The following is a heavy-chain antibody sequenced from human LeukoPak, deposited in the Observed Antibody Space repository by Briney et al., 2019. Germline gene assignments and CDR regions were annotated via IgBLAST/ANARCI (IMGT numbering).Heavy chain of an antibody. CDR3: ARALVPAANDAFDI. V-gene: IGHV7-4-1*02. J-gene: IGHJ3*02. D-gene: IGHD2-2*01. CDR2: INTNTGNP. CDR1: GYTFTTYG. Sequence: GASVKVSCKASGYTFTTYGISWVRQAPGQGLEWMGWINTNTGNPTYAQGFTGRFVFSLDTSVSTAYLQISSLKAEDTAVYYCARALVPAANDAFDIWGQGTMVTVSS.